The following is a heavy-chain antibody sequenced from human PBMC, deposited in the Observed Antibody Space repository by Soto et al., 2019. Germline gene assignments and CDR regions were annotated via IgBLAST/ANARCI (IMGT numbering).Heavy chain of an antibody. V-gene: IGHV1-18*01. CDR3: ARMGDVPYYYYGMDV. D-gene: IGHD3-16*01. CDR2: INGYNGNT. J-gene: IGHJ6*02. CDR1: GYTFTSYG. Sequence: QVQLVQSGAEVKKPGASVKVSCKASGYTFTSYGISWVRQAPGQGLEWMGWINGYNGNTNYAQKLQGRVTLSTDTSTSRAYMERRSLRSDDSAVYYCARMGDVPYYYYGMDVWGQGTTVTVSS.